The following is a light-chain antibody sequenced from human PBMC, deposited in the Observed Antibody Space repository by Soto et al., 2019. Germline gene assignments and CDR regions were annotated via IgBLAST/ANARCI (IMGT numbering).Light chain of an antibody. CDR1: SSNIGSNY. V-gene: IGLV1-47*01. J-gene: IGLJ3*02. CDR2: SNS. Sequence: QSVLTQPPSASETPGQRVTISCSGSSSNIGSNYVYWYQQLPGTAPKLLIYSNSQRPSGVLDRFSGSKSGTSASLAISGLRSEDEADYYCAAWDDNLSGVVFDGGTKLTVL. CDR3: AAWDDNLSGVV.